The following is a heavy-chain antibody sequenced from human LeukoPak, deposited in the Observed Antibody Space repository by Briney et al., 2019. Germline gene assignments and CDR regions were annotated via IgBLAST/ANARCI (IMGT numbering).Heavy chain of an antibody. D-gene: IGHD3-10*01. CDR2: ISYDGSNK. CDR3: ARVYYGSGSLHYYYYYMDV. CDR1: GFTFSSYG. J-gene: IGHJ6*03. V-gene: IGHV3-30*03. Sequence: GGSLRLSCAASGFTFSSYGMHWVRQAPGKGLEWVAVISYDGSNKYYADSVKGRFTISRDNSKNALNLQMHNLRAEDTAVYYCARVYYGSGSLHYYYYYMDVWGKGTTVTISS.